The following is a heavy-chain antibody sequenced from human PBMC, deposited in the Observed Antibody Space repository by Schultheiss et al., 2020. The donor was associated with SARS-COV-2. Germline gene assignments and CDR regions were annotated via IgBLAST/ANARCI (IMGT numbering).Heavy chain of an antibody. CDR1: GFTFSSYW. J-gene: IGHJ5*02. D-gene: IGHD3-3*01. V-gene: IGHV3-21*01. CDR2: ISSSSSYI. Sequence: GGSLRLSCAASGFTFSSYWMSWVRQAPGKGLEWVSSISSSSSYIYYADSVKGRFTISRDNAKNSLYLQMNSLRAEDTAVYYCARASWSGYNWFDPWGQGTLVTVSS. CDR3: ARASWSGYNWFDP.